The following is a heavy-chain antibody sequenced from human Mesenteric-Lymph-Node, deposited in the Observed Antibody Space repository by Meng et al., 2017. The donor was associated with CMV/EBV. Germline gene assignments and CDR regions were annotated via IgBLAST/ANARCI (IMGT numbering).Heavy chain of an antibody. CDR1: EFTFSNYW. D-gene: IGHD5-12*01. J-gene: IGHJ4*02. CDR3: VRDLRSGYDSH. CDR2: INTDGSVK. Sequence: GESLKISCAASEFTFSNYWMHWVRQAPGKGLVWVTRINTDGSVKNYADSVKGRFTISRDNAKNTMYLQMNSLRAEDTAVYYCVRDLRSGYDSHWGQGTLVTVSS. V-gene: IGHV3-74*01.